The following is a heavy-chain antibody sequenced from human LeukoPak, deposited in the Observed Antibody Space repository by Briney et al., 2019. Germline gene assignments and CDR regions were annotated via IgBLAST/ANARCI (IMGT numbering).Heavy chain of an antibody. CDR2: IYFTGNT. V-gene: IGHV4-39*01. Sequence: SETLSLTCTVSGGSISSDTYFWGWIRQPPGKGLEWIANIYFTGNTYYNPSLKSRATISVDTSKNQFSLTLSSVTAADTAVYYCASEAHRGGGFDSWGQGTLVTVSS. CDR3: ASEAHRGGGFDS. CDR1: GGSISSDTYF. D-gene: IGHD3-16*01. J-gene: IGHJ4*02.